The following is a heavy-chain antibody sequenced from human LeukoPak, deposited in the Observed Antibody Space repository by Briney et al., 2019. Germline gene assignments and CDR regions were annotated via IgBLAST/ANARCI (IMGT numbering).Heavy chain of an antibody. CDR1: GFIFNIYA. J-gene: IGHJ4*02. V-gene: IGHV3-23*01. D-gene: IGHD6-19*01. CDR2: ISDNSAST. CDR3: ASEFNSGWYDY. Sequence: GGSLRLSCETSGFIFNIYAITWVRQAPGKGLEWVSGISDNSASTYYADSVKGRFTISRDNSKNTLYLQMNSLRAEDTAVYYCASEFNSGWYDYWGQGTLVTVSS.